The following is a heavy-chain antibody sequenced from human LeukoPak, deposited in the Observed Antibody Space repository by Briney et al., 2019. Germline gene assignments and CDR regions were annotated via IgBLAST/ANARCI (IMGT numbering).Heavy chain of an antibody. D-gene: IGHD2-2*01. CDR3: ARHEWVLPAATWNNYFDP. CDR1: VGSPTSTNLY. CDR2: IHDTGTT. J-gene: IGHJ5*02. V-gene: IGHV4-39*01. Sequence: SETLSPTRTLSVGSPTSTNLYWGGVRQPPGRGREWIGSIHDTGTTYDSPSLKSRVTISVDTANHFSLRLNSVTAADTAVYYCARHEWVLPAATWNNYFDPWGQGSLVTVSS.